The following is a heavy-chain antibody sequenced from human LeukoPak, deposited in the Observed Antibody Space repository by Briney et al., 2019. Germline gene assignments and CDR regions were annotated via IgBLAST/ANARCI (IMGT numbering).Heavy chain of an antibody. V-gene: IGHV3-33*01. J-gene: IGHJ3*02. CDR2: IWYDGSKK. Sequence: PGRSLRLSCAASGFTFSSYGMPWVRQAPGKGLEWVAVIWYDGSKKYYADSVKGRFTISRDNSKNTLYLQMNSLRPEDTAVYHCARDLIVVDDAFDIWGQGTMVTVSS. CDR3: ARDLIVVDDAFDI. CDR1: GFTFSSYG. D-gene: IGHD3-22*01.